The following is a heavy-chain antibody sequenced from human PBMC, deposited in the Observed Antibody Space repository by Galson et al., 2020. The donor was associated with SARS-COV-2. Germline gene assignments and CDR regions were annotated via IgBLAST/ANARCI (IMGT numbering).Heavy chain of an antibody. CDR1: GFTFSSYA. D-gene: IGHD3-10*01. V-gene: IGHV3-30*04. CDR3: ASGLLWFGELWN. CDR2: ISYDGSNK. Sequence: GESLKISCAASGFTFSSYAMHWVRQAPGKGLEWVAVISYDGSNKYYADSVKGRFTISRDNSKNTLYLQMNSLRAEDTAVYYCASGLLWFGELWNWGQGTLVTVSS. J-gene: IGHJ4*02.